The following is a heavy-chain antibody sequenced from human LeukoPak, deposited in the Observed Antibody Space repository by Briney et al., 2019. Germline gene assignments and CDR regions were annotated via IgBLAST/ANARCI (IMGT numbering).Heavy chain of an antibody. Sequence: ASVEVSCKASGYTFTSYGISWVRQAPGQGLEWMGWISAYNGNTNYAQKLQGRVTMTTDTSTSTAYMELRSLRSDDTAVYYCARVEPSTVTESFDYWGQGTLVTVSS. J-gene: IGHJ4*02. CDR2: ISAYNGNT. CDR3: ARVEPSTVTESFDY. D-gene: IGHD4-17*01. V-gene: IGHV1-18*01. CDR1: GYTFTSYG.